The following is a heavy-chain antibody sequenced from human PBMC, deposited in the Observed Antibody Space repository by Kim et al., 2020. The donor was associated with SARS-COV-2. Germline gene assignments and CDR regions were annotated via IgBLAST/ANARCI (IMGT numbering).Heavy chain of an antibody. CDR1: GFTFSSYA. V-gene: IGHV3-30*04. J-gene: IGHJ4*02. CDR2: ISYDGSNK. CDR3: ARVGHYYGSGSYPYYFDY. Sequence: GGSLRLSCAASGFTFSSYAMHWVRQAPGKGLEWVAVISYDGSNKYYADSVKGRFTISRDNSKNTLYLQMNSLRAEDTAVYYCARVGHYYGSGSYPYYFDYWGQGTMVTVSS. D-gene: IGHD3-10*01.